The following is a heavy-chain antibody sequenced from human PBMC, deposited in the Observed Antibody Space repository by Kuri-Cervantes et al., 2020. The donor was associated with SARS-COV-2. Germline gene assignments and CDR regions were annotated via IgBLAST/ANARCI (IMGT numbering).Heavy chain of an antibody. CDR3: ARGCNRITIFGVVNIPAAENWFDP. D-gene: IGHD3-3*01. V-gene: IGHV4-34*01. CDR1: GGSFSGYY. Sequence: GSLRLSCAVYGGSFSGYYWSWIRQSPGKRLEWIGEISHSGSTNYNSSLKSRVTISIDTSKNQFSLRLSSVTAADTAVYFCARGCNRITIFGVVNIPAAENWFDPWGQGTLVTVSS. CDR2: ISHSGST. J-gene: IGHJ5*02.